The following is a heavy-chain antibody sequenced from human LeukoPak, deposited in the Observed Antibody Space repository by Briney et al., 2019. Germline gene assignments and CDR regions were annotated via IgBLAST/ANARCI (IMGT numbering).Heavy chain of an antibody. D-gene: IGHD1-20*01. CDR3: ARVSTGITGTPYYFDY. Sequence: SVKVSCKASGGTFSSYAISWVRQAPGQGLEWMGRIIPILGIANYAQKFQGRVTITADKSTSTAYMELRSLRSDDTAVYFCARVSTGITGTPYYFDYWGQGTLVTVSS. V-gene: IGHV1-69*04. J-gene: IGHJ4*02. CDR2: IIPILGIA. CDR1: GGTFSSYA.